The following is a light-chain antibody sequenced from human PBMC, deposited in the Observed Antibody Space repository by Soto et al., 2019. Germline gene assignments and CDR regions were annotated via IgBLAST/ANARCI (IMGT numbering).Light chain of an antibody. CDR2: DVS. CDR3: SSYTSSSTLYV. CDR1: SSDVDGYNY. J-gene: IGLJ1*01. V-gene: IGLV2-14*01. Sequence: QSALTQPASVSGSPGQSLTISCTGTSSDVDGYNYVSWYQQHPGKAPKLMIYDVSNRPSGVSNRFSGSKSGNTASLTISGLQAEDEANYYCSSYTSSSTLYVFGTGTKVTVL.